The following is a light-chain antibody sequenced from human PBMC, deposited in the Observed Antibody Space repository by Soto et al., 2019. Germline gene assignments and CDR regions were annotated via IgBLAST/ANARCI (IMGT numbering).Light chain of an antibody. CDR1: QSVRSS. Sequence: EVMMTQSPATLSVSPGERATLSCRASQSVRSSLAWYQQKPGQAPRLLIYGASSRATGIPDRFSGSGSGTDFTLSIRRLEPEDFAVYYCQHYGGSFIFGPGTKVDI. J-gene: IGKJ3*01. CDR2: GAS. V-gene: IGKV3-20*01. CDR3: QHYGGSFI.